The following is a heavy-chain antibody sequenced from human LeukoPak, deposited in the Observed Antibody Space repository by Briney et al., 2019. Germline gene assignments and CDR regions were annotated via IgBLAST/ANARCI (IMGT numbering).Heavy chain of an antibody. Sequence: GGSLRLSCAASGFAVSSTYMSWVRQAPGKGLDWVSVIYSGGSTYYADSVKGRSTISRDNSKNMVYLQMNSLRAEDTAVYYCARLPGGRQLNWGQGTLVTVSS. CDR3: ARLPGGRQLN. CDR2: IYSGGST. J-gene: IGHJ4*02. V-gene: IGHV3-53*01. CDR1: GFAVSSTY. D-gene: IGHD1-1*01.